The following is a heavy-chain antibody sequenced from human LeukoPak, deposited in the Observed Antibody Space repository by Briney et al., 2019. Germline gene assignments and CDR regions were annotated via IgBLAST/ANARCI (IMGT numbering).Heavy chain of an antibody. CDR1: GGSISSSSYY. D-gene: IGHD3-22*01. CDR3: ARGDYYDSSGYGSVYY. V-gene: IGHV4-39*01. J-gene: IGHJ4*02. Sequence: SETLSLTCTVSGGSISSSSYYWGWIRQPPGKGLEWIGSIYYSGSTYYNPSLKSRVTISVDTSKNQFSLKLSSVTAADTAVYYCARGDYYDSSGYGSVYYWGQGTLVTVSS. CDR2: IYYSGST.